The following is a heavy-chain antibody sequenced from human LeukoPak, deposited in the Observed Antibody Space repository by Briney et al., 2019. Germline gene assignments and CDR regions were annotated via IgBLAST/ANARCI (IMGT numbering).Heavy chain of an antibody. D-gene: IGHD3-22*01. CDR3: ARDSSGWHGGFDY. V-gene: IGHV4-59*01. J-gene: IGHJ4*02. CDR2: IYYSGST. Sequence: SETLSLTCTVSGGSISSYYWSWIRQPPGKGLEWTGYIYYSGSTNYNPSLKSRVTISVDTSKNQFSLKLSSVTAADTAVYYCARDSSGWHGGFDYWGQGTLVTVSS. CDR1: GGSISSYY.